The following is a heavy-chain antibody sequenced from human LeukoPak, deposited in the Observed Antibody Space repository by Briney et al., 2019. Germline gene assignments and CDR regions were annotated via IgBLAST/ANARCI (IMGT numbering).Heavy chain of an antibody. V-gene: IGHV3-23*01. D-gene: IGHD6-6*01. Sequence: GGSLRLSCAASGFTFTNYAMSWVRQAPGKGLEWVSTISGNGLATYYADSVKGRFTISRDNSKNTLYLQMNSLRAEDTAVYYCAKDFEYSTRSGWFDPWGQGTLVTVSS. CDR1: GFTFTNYA. CDR3: AKDFEYSTRSGWFDP. J-gene: IGHJ5*02. CDR2: ISGNGLAT.